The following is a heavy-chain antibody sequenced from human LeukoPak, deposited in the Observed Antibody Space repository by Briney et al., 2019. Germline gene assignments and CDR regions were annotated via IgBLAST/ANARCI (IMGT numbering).Heavy chain of an antibody. J-gene: IGHJ4*02. D-gene: IGHD5-12*01. CDR1: GFTVSSNY. CDR3: AGDVGYDSDY. Sequence: GGSLRLSCAASGFTVSSNYMSWVRQAPGKGLEWVSIIYSGGGTFYADSVKGRFTISRDTSKNTLYLQMNSLRAEDTAVYYCAGDVGYDSDYWGQGTLVTVSS. V-gene: IGHV3-53*01. CDR2: IYSGGGT.